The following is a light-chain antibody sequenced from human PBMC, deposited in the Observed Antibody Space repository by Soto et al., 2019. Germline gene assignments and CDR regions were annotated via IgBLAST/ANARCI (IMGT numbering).Light chain of an antibody. CDR3: QQSYSRPFT. CDR2: TAS. Sequence: DVQMTQSPSSLSVSLGDRVTITCRASQNINNYLTWYQQKPGKAPKSLIYTASSLQPRVPSRFSGSGSGTDFTLTISNLQPEDFATYYCQQSYSRPFTFGPGTKVDL. V-gene: IGKV1-39*01. J-gene: IGKJ3*01. CDR1: QNINNY.